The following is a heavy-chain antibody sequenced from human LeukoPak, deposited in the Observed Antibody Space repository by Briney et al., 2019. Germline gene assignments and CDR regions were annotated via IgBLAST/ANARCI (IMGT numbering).Heavy chain of an antibody. Sequence: GGSLRLSCAASGFTVSSNYMSWVRQAPGKGLEWVSVIYSGGSTYYTDSVKGRFTISRDNSKNTLYLLMNSLRAEDTAVYYCARVLSGRGSLYDYYYYMDVWGKGTTVTISS. CDR1: GFTVSSNY. D-gene: IGHD3-10*01. J-gene: IGHJ6*03. CDR3: ARVLSGRGSLYDYYYYMDV. CDR2: IYSGGST. V-gene: IGHV3-66*01.